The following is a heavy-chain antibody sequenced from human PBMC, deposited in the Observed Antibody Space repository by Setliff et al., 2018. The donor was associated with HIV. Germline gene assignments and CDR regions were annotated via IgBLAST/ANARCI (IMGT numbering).Heavy chain of an antibody. V-gene: IGHV1-46*01. D-gene: IGHD6-13*01. CDR1: GYTLTSYY. Sequence: SVKVSCKASGYTLTSYYIHWVRQAPGQGLEWMGVINPSTGGTSFAQKFQGRVTMTTGTPTSTVSMQLSSLTSEDTAVYYCARDQGEAAARWDAFDIWGQGTLVTVSS. J-gene: IGHJ3*02. CDR3: ARDQGEAAARWDAFDI. CDR2: INPSTGGT.